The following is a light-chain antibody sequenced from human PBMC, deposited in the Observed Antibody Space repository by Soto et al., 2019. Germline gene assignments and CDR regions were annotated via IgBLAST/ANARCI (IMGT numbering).Light chain of an antibody. CDR3: GTWDSSLSAGV. J-gene: IGLJ3*02. CDR1: SSNIGNNY. CDR2: ENT. Sequence: QSVLTQPPSVSAAPGQTVTISCSGSSSNIGNNYVSWYQQFPGTAPKLLIYENTKRPSGIPDRFSGSRSGTSATLGITGLQTGDEADYYCGTWDSSLSAGVFGGGTKLTVL. V-gene: IGLV1-51*02.